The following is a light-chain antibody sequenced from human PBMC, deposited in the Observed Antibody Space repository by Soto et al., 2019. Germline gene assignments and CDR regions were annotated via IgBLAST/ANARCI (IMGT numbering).Light chain of an antibody. Sequence: QSVLTQPPSTSGTPGQRVTISGSGRSSNIGGNTVSWYKQLPGTAPTLLIYSDNQRPSGVPDRFCGSKSGTSASLAISVLQSEDEADYYCAVWDDSLKGPVFGGGTQLTVL. CDR3: AVWDDSLKGPV. V-gene: IGLV1-44*01. J-gene: IGLJ7*01. CDR2: SDN. CDR1: SSNIGGNT.